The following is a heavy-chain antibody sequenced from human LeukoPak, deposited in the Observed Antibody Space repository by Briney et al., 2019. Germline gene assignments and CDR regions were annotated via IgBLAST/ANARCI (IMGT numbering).Heavy chain of an antibody. CDR3: ARRSFYDFWSGYYTPDYYFDY. D-gene: IGHD3-3*01. J-gene: IGHJ4*02. CDR2: IYYSGST. V-gene: IGHV4-39*01. CDR1: GGSISSSSYY. Sequence: SETPSLTCTVSGGSISSSSYYWGWIRQPPGKGLEWIGSIYYSGSTYYNPSLKSRVTISVDTSKNQFSLKLSSVTAADTAVYYCARRSFYDFWSGYYTPDYYFDYWGQGTLVTVSS.